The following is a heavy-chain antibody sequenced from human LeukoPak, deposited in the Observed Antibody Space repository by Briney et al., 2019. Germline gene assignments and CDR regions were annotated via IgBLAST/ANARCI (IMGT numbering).Heavy chain of an antibody. CDR3: ARLKERSAFDV. Sequence: GGSLRLSCAASGFTVSANYMTWVRQAPGKGLEWVSVIYSAGNTYYADSVEGRFTISRDNSRNTLYLQMDSLRAEDTAVYYCARLKERSAFDVWGQGTMVTVSS. J-gene: IGHJ3*01. CDR2: IYSAGNT. D-gene: IGHD1-26*01. CDR1: GFTVSANY. V-gene: IGHV3-53*01.